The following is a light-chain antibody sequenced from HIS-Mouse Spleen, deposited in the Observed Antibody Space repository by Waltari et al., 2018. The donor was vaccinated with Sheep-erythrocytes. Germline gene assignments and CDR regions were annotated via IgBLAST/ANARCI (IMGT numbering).Light chain of an antibody. V-gene: IGLV2-23*01. J-gene: IGLJ3*02. CDR2: EGS. CDR1: SSDVGSYNL. Sequence: QSALTQPASVSGSPGQSITISFTGTSSDVGSYNLVSCYQQHPGKAPKLMFYEGSKRHSGVSNRFSGSTSGHTASLTISGLQAEDEADYYCCSYAGSSTWVFGGGTKLTVL. CDR3: CSYAGSSTWV.